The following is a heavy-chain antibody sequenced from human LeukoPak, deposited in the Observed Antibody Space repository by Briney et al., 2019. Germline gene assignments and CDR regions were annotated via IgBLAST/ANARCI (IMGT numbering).Heavy chain of an antibody. J-gene: IGHJ4*02. Sequence: ASVKVSCKASGYTFTSYYMHWVRPAPGQGLEWMGIINPSGGSTSYAQKLQGRVTMTTDTSTSTAYMELRSLGSDDTAVYYCARDRGGYYYDSSGYYPYFDYWGQGTLVTVSS. V-gene: IGHV1-46*01. CDR2: INPSGGST. D-gene: IGHD3-22*01. CDR3: ARDRGGYYYDSSGYYPYFDY. CDR1: GYTFTSYY.